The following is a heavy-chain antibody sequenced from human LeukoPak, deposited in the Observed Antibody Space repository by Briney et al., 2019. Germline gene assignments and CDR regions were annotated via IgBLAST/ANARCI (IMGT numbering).Heavy chain of an antibody. D-gene: IGHD3-22*01. J-gene: IGHJ4*02. CDR1: GGTFSSYA. V-gene: IGHV1-69*13. CDR2: IIPIFGTA. CDR3: ARRDSSGYLVDY. Sequence: ASVKVSCKASGGTFSSYAISWVRQAPGQGLEWMGGIIPIFGTANYAQKFQGRVTITADESTSTAYMGLSSLRSEDTAVYYCARRDSSGYLVDYWGQGTLVTVSS.